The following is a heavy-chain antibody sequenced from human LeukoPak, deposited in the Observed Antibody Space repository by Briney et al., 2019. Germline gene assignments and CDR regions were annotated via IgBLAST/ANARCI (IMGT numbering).Heavy chain of an antibody. CDR2: MNPNSGST. Sequence: GASVKVSCKASGYTFTRYDINWVRQATGQGLEWMGWMNPNSGSTGYAQKFQGRVTITRNTSISTAYMELSGLRSEDTAGYYCARGRSTGYPYYFEYWGQGTLVTVSS. V-gene: IGHV1-8*03. CDR1: GYTFTRYD. D-gene: IGHD5-12*01. CDR3: ARGRSTGYPYYFEY. J-gene: IGHJ4*02.